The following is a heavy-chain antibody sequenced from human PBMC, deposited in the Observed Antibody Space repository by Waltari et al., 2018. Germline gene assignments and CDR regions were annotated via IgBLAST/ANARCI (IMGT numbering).Heavy chain of an antibody. CDR3: ARDRAVATIQDY. V-gene: IGHV4-38-2*02. CDR2: IYHSGST. CDR1: GYSISSGYY. Sequence: QVQLQESGPGLVKPSETLSLTCAVSGYSISSGYYWGWIRQPPGKGLEWIGSIYHSGSTYYNPSLKSRVTISVDTSKNQFSLKLSSVTAADTAVYYCARDRAVATIQDYWGQGTLVTVSS. D-gene: IGHD5-12*01. J-gene: IGHJ4*02.